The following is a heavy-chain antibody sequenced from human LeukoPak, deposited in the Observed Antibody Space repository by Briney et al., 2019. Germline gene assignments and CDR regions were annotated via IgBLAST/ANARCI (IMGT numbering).Heavy chain of an antibody. CDR1: GSISGYY. D-gene: IGHD3-3*01. CDR3: ARGPFWSGYYIHYYYMDV. Sequence: SETLSLTCTVSGSISGYYWSWIRQPPGKGLEWIGYIYTSGSTNYNPSLESRVTISVDTSKNQFSLKLSSVTAADTAVYYCARGPFWSGYYIHYYYMDVWGKGTTVTVSS. CDR2: IYTSGST. J-gene: IGHJ6*03. V-gene: IGHV4-4*09.